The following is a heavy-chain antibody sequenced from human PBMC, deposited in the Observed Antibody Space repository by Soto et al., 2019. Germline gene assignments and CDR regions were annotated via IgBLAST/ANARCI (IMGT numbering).Heavy chain of an antibody. CDR1: GGSISSGDYY. J-gene: IGHJ4*02. V-gene: IGHV4-30-4*01. CDR3: ARDQGASSESSGYSYGSYFDY. CDR2: IYYHGST. D-gene: IGHD5-18*01. Sequence: QVQLQESGPGLMKPSQTLSLTCTVSGGSISSGDYYWSWIRQPPGKGLEWIGYIYYHGSTYYNPSLKSRVTISVDTSKNQFSLRLSSVTAADTAVYYCARDQGASSESSGYSYGSYFDYWGQGTLVTVSS.